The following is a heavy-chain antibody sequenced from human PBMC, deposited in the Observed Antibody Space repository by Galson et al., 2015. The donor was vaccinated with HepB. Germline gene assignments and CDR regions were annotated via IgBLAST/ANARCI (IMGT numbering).Heavy chain of an antibody. D-gene: IGHD1-26*01. CDR3: AREDSGSYPQVGYYYYGMDV. V-gene: IGHV5-10-1*01. Sequence: QSGAEVKKPGESLRISCKGSGYSFTSYWISWVRQMPGKGLEWMGRIDPSDSYTNYSPSFQGHVTISADKSISTAYLQWSSLKASDTAMYYCAREDSGSYPQVGYYYYGMDVWGQGTTVTVSS. CDR1: GYSFTSYW. J-gene: IGHJ6*02. CDR2: IDPSDSYT.